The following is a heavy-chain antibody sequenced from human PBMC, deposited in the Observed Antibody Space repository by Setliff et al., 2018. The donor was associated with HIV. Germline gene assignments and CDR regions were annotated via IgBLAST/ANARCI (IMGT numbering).Heavy chain of an antibody. CDR1: GDSFSTSSYF. CDR2: IYYTGFT. CDR3: ATVARRLEPASLVHRYMDV. V-gene: IGHV4-39*01. Sequence: SETLSLTCSVSGDSFSTSSYFWGWVRQSPGKGLEWIANIYYTGFTYCNPSLKSRVTISIDKSKSQFSLNLTSVTASDTAVYYCATVARRLEPASLVHRYMDVWGTGTAVTVSS. D-gene: IGHD1-1*01. J-gene: IGHJ6*03.